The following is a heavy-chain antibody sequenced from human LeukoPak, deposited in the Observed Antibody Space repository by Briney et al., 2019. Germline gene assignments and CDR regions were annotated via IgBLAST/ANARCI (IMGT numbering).Heavy chain of an antibody. CDR1: GFTFSSYS. V-gene: IGHV3-21*01. CDR3: ASDSSGWYQYFQH. CDR2: ISSGSSYI. J-gene: IGHJ1*01. Sequence: GGSLRLSCAASGFTFSSYSMNWVRQAPGRGLAWVSSISSGSSYIYYADSVKGRFTISRDNAKNSLYLQMSSLRAEDTAVYYCASDSSGWYQYFQHWGQGTLVTVSS. D-gene: IGHD6-19*01.